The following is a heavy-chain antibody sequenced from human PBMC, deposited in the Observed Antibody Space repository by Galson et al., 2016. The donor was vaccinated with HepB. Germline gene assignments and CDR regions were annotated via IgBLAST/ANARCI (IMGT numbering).Heavy chain of an antibody. Sequence: SLRLSCAASGFTFSRYAMNWVRQAPGKGLEWVSGISAGDGVSTYYADSVKGRFTISRDNSKNTLFLQVNSLRAEDTALYYCAKFGYDGSGTKGGDYGGQGILVTVSS. V-gene: IGHV3-23*01. CDR1: GFTFSRYA. J-gene: IGHJ4*02. CDR2: ISAGDGVST. CDR3: AKFGYDGSGTKGGDY. D-gene: IGHD3-10*01.